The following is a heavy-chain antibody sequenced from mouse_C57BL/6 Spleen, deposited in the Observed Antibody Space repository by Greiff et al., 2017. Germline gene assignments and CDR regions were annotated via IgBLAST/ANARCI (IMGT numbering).Heavy chain of an antibody. J-gene: IGHJ1*03. CDR2: INPNYGTT. D-gene: IGHD1-1*01. CDR1: GYSFTDYN. CDR3: ATGGSGYDWYFDV. Sequence: VQLQQSGPELVKPGASVKISCKASGYSFTDYNMNWVKQSNGKSLEWIGVINPNYGTTSSNQKFKGKATLTVDQSSSTAYMQLNSLTSEDSAVYFGATGGSGYDWYFDVWGTGTTGTVSS. V-gene: IGHV1-39*01.